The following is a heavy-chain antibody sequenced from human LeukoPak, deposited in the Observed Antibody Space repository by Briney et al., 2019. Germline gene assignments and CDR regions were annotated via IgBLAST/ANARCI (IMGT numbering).Heavy chain of an antibody. D-gene: IGHD1-26*01. V-gene: IGHV1-46*01. CDR2: INPSGGST. CDR3: ARGFLGATLEA. Sequence: ASVKVSCKASGYTFTSYDVNWVRQAAGQGLEWMGIINPSGGSTSYAQKFQGRVTMTRDMSTSTVYMELSSLRSEDTAVYYCARGFLGATLEAWGQGTLVTVSS. J-gene: IGHJ4*02. CDR1: GYTFTSYD.